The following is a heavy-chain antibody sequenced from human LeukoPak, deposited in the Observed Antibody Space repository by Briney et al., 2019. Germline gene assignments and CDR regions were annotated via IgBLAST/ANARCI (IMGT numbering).Heavy chain of an antibody. Sequence: PSETLSLTCTVSGGPISSGSYYWSWIRQPAGKGLEGIGRIYTSGSTNYNPSLKSRVTISVDTSKNQSSLRMSSATAADTAVYYCARVIVVGATRDWFDPWGQGTLVTVSS. D-gene: IGHD1-26*01. CDR3: ARVIVVGATRDWFDP. CDR2: IYTSGST. V-gene: IGHV4-61*02. CDR1: GGPISSGSYY. J-gene: IGHJ5*02.